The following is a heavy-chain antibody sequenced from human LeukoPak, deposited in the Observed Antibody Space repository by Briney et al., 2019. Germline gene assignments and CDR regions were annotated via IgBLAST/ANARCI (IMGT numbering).Heavy chain of an antibody. CDR1: GGTFSSYA. CDR2: IIPIFGTA. D-gene: IGHD1-1*01. Sequence: ASVKGSCKASGGTFSSYAISWVRQAPGQGLEWMGGIIPIFGTANYAQKFQGRVTITADESTSTAYMELSSLRSEDTAVYYCARAKGDQVQLERAFDYWGQGTLVTVSS. CDR3: ARAKGDQVQLERAFDY. V-gene: IGHV1-69*13. J-gene: IGHJ4*02.